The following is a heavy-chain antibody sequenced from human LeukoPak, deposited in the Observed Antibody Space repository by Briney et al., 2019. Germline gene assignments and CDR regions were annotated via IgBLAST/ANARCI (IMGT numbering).Heavy chain of an antibody. D-gene: IGHD3-22*01. CDR1: GYTSTSYY. CDR2: INPSGGST. CDR3: ARLLDYDSSGYTYYFDY. J-gene: IGHJ4*02. Sequence: ASVKVSCKASGYTSTSYYMHWVRQAPGQGLEWMGIINPSGGSTSYAQKFQGRVTMTRDMSTSTVYMELSSLRSEDTAVYYCARLLDYDSSGYTYYFDYWGQGTLVTVSS. V-gene: IGHV1-46*01.